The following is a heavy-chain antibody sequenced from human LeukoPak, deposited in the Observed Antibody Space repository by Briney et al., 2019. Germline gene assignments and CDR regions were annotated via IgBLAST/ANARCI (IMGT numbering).Heavy chain of an antibody. CDR1: GFTFSVYN. J-gene: IGHJ6*04. Sequence: GGSLRLSCAGSGFTFSVYNMYWVRQTPGKGLEWVASITSSSSYVFYADSVKGRFTISRDNAKKSVYLQMNTLRAEDTAVYYCARGGLTMMDVWGKGTTVTVSS. CDR3: ARGGLTMMDV. CDR2: ITSSSSYV. D-gene: IGHD3-3*01. V-gene: IGHV3-21*01.